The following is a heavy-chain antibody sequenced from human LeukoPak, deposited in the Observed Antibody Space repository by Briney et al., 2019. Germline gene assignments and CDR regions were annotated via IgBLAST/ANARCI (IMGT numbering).Heavy chain of an antibody. CDR3: ARCTTSCYANAFDV. V-gene: IGHV3-23*01. D-gene: IGHD2-2*01. J-gene: IGHJ3*01. CDR1: GFTFNDNA. Sequence: PGRSLRLSCAASGFTFNDNAMSWVRQAPGKGLDWVSAINGGGDATEYADSVKGRFTISRDNSKNTLYLQMNSLRPEGTAVYYCARCTTSCYANAFDVWGQGTLLTVSS. CDR2: INGGGDAT.